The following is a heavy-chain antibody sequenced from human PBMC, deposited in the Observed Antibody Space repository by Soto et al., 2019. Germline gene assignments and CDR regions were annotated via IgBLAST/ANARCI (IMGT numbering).Heavy chain of an antibody. V-gene: IGHV3-7*01. CDR2: IKQDGSEK. Sequence: RLPYAASGVNVGAVCMNWSSQAPGKGLECVANIKQDGSEKYYADSVKGPFAISRDNAKDSLFLQMNNLRAEDTAVYYCVRDWSTFRGMDVWGPGPTVTAS. CDR3: VRDWSTFRGMDV. J-gene: IGHJ6*02. CDR1: GVNVGAVC.